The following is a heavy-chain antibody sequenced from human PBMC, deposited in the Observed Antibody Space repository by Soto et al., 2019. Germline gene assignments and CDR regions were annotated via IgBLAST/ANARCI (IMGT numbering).Heavy chain of an antibody. J-gene: IGHJ5*02. CDR2: IYHSGST. Sequence: SETLSLTCAVSGGSIISSNWWSWVRQPPGKGLEWIGEIYHSGSTNYNPSLKSRVTKSVDKSKNQFSLRLSSVTAADTAVYYCGKEIGNYQLLSRWFDPGAREPWSPSPQ. CDR1: GGSIISSNW. D-gene: IGHD2-2*01. V-gene: IGHV4-4*02. CDR3: GKEIGNYQLLSRWFDP.